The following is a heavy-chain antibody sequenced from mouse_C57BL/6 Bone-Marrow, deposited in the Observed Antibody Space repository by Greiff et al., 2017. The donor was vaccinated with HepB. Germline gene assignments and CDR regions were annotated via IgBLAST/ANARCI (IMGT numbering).Heavy chain of an antibody. CDR2: ISSGGDYI. Sequence: EVQWVESGEGLVKPGGSLKLSCAASGFTFSSYAMSWVRQTPEKRLEWVAYISSGGDYIYYADTVKGRFTISRDNARNTLYLQMSSLKSEDTAMYYCTRAPGSSPYAMDYWGQGTSVTVSS. CDR1: GFTFSSYA. CDR3: TRAPGSSPYAMDY. V-gene: IGHV5-9-1*02. D-gene: IGHD1-1*01. J-gene: IGHJ4*01.